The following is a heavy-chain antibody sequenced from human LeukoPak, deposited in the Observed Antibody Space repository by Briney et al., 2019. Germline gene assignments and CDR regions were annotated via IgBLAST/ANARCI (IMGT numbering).Heavy chain of an antibody. CDR2: IIPIFGTA. V-gene: IGHV1-69*13. Sequence: SVKVSCKASGGTFISYAISWVRQAPGQGLEWMGGIIPIFGTANYAQKFQGRVTITADESTSTAYMELSSLRSEDTAVYYCARDRGIAAAGPLYYYYGMDVWGQGTTVTVSS. CDR3: ARDRGIAAAGPLYYYYGMDV. J-gene: IGHJ6*02. D-gene: IGHD6-13*01. CDR1: GGTFISYA.